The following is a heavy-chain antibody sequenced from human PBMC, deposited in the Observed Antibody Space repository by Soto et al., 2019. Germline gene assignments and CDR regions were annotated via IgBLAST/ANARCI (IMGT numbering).Heavy chain of an antibody. CDR3: ARVAVAGKQTGDFDY. D-gene: IGHD6-19*01. CDR2: ISAYNGNT. Sequence: GASVKVSCKASGYTFTSYGISWVRQAPGQGLERMGWISAYNGNTNYAQKLQGRVTMTTDTSTSTAYMELRSLRSDDTAVYYCARVAVAGKQTGDFDYWGQGTLVTVSS. V-gene: IGHV1-18*01. J-gene: IGHJ4*02. CDR1: GYTFTSYG.